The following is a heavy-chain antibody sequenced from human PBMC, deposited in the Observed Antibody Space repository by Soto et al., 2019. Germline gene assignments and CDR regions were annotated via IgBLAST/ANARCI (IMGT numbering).Heavy chain of an antibody. CDR2: IMPLYAKP. D-gene: IGHD1-26*01. CDR1: GGTFNTYT. J-gene: IGHJ6*02. Sequence: QVQLVQSGAAVMKPGSSVKVSCKASGGTFNTYTISWVRQVPGQGPEWLGGIMPLYAKPTYAQTFLGRLTIAADEHTSTVYMELSSLRSEDTALYYCASLNNWSSGDGRIDVWGRGTAVSVSS. V-gene: IGHV1-69*01. CDR3: ASLNNWSSGDGRIDV.